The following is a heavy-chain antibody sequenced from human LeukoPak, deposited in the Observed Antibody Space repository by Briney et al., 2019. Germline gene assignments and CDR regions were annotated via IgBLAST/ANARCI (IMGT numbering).Heavy chain of an antibody. V-gene: IGHV3-74*01. CDR2: INSDGSDT. CDR3: ARDAFGVDKSPF. J-gene: IGHJ4*02. CDR1: GLTFSGYW. D-gene: IGHD3-3*01. Sequence: GGSLRLSCVASGLTFSGYWMHWVRQAPGKGLVWVSRINSDGSDTSYADSVEGRFTISRDNAKNTLYLQMDSLRAEDTAVYYCARDAFGVDKSPFWGQGTLVTVSS.